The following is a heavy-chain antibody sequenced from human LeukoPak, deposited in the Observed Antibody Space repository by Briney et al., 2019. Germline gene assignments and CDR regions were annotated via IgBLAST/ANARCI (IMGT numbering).Heavy chain of an antibody. CDR2: IKQDGSEK. J-gene: IGHJ1*01. Sequence: GGSLRLSCAASGFTFSSYWMSWVRQAPGKGLEWVANIKQDGSEKYYVDSVKGRFTISRDNAKNSLYLQMNSLRAEDTAVYYCARAGYCSGGSCLLFQHWGQGTLVTVSS. V-gene: IGHV3-7*01. CDR3: ARAGYCSGGSCLLFQH. D-gene: IGHD2-15*01. CDR1: GFTFSSYW.